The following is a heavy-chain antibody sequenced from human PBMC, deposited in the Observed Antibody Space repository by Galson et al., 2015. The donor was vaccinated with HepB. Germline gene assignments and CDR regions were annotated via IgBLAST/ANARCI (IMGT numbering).Heavy chain of an antibody. J-gene: IGHJ6*02. Sequence: LRLSCAASGFTFSSYSMNWVRQAPGKGLEWVSYISSSSSTIYYADSVKGRFTISRDNAKNSLYLQMNSLRDEDTAVYYCARDNLHSSSWYVYYYYYGMDVWGQGTTVTVSS. CDR3: ARDNLHSSSWYVYYYYYGMDV. CDR2: ISSSSSTI. D-gene: IGHD6-13*01. V-gene: IGHV3-48*02. CDR1: GFTFSSYS.